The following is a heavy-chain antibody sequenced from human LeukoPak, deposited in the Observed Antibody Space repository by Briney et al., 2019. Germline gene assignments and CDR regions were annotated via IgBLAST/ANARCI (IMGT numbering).Heavy chain of an antibody. Sequence: GASVTVSCKASGYTFAGHWIHWVRQAPGQGLEGMASITPYNGDRNSAQRFKDRVTMTMDKAKSTAYMELSRLTFDDPAVYYCAGYFDGCQGVFDIWGQGTIVSVSS. CDR1: GYTFAGHW. CDR3: AGYFDGCQGVFDI. D-gene: IGHD3-9*01. J-gene: IGHJ3*02. CDR2: ITPYNGDR. V-gene: IGHV1-2*02.